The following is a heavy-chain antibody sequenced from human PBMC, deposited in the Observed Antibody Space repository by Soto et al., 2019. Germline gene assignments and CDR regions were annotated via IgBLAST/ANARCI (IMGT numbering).Heavy chain of an antibody. D-gene: IGHD3-10*01. V-gene: IGHV3-30-3*01. CDR1: ESTSNNYA. CDR3: ARSWFGDSFYGMDV. Sequence: QVQLVESGGGVVQPGRSRRLACEASESTSNNYAIHWVRQAPGRGLEWVALISHDGGTIYYADSVKGRFTLSRDNSKNTLYLQMNSLRVEDTAMYYCARSWFGDSFYGMDVWGQGTTVTVSS. J-gene: IGHJ6*02. CDR2: ISHDGGTI.